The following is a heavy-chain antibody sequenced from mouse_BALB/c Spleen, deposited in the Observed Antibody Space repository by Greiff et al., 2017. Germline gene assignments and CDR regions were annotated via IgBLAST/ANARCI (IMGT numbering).Heavy chain of an antibody. CDR3: ARGSRLVYDYDVRETEFSPFAY. V-gene: IGHV1S135*01. CDR2: IDPYNGGT. Sequence: EVQLQQSGPELVKPGASVKVSCKASGYAFTSYNMYWVKQSHGKSLEWIGYIDPYNGGTSYNQKFKGKATLTVDKSSSTAYMHLNSLTSEDSAVYYCARGSRLVYDYDVRETEFSPFAYWGQGTLVTVSA. D-gene: IGHD2-4*01. CDR1: GYAFTSYN. J-gene: IGHJ3*01.